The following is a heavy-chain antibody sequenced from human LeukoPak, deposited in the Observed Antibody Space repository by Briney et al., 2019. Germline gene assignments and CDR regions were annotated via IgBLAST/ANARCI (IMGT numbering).Heavy chain of an antibody. Sequence: SETLSLTCSVSGGSIISSNYYWGWIRQPPGKELEWIGSIYQSGSGSSYYNPSLKSRVTIFGDTSKNQFFLRLSSVTAADTAVYYCASTLRFLPYRRFDYWGQGTLVTVPS. CDR1: GGSIISSNYY. CDR2: IYQSGSGSS. J-gene: IGHJ4*02. V-gene: IGHV4-39*01. D-gene: IGHD3-3*01. CDR3: ASTLRFLPYRRFDY.